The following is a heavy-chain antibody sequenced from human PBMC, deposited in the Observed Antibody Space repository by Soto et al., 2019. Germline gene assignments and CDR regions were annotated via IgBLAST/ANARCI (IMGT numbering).Heavy chain of an antibody. D-gene: IGHD2-2*01. CDR2: IRSKAYGGTT. Sequence: GGSLRLSCTASGFTFGDYAMSWFRQAPGKGLEWVGFIRSKAYGGTTEYAASVKGRFTISRDDSKSIAYLQMNSLKTEDTAVYYCTRDQVVPAPYYYYYYMDVWGKGTTVTVSS. CDR1: GFTFGDYA. CDR3: TRDQVVPAPYYYYYYMDV. J-gene: IGHJ6*03. V-gene: IGHV3-49*03.